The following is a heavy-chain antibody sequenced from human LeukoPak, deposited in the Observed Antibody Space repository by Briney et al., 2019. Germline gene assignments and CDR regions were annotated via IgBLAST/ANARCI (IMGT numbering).Heavy chain of an antibody. CDR1: GFSFSGYG. CDR3: ARESYGDYFFDY. CDR2: IPHDGSDK. Sequence: PGGSLRLSCGACGFSFSGYGLRWVRQAPGKGRAGAAVIPHDGSDKKCGDSVKGRFPISRDTSKNTLYLQMNSRRAEDMAVYYCARESYGDYFFDYWGQGTLVTVSS. V-gene: IGHV3-30*03. D-gene: IGHD4-17*01. J-gene: IGHJ4*02.